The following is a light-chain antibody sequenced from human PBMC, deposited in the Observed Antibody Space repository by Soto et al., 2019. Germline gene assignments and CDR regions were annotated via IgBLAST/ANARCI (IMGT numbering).Light chain of an antibody. CDR1: SSNIGAGYD. V-gene: IGLV1-40*01. Sequence: QSVLTQPPSVSEAPGQMVTISCTGSSSNIGAGYDVHWYQHLPGTAPKLLIYGNSNRPSGVPDRFSGSKSGTSASLAITGLQAEDEADYYCQSYDSSQSGYVFGTGTEVTV. CDR2: GNS. J-gene: IGLJ1*01. CDR3: QSYDSSQSGYV.